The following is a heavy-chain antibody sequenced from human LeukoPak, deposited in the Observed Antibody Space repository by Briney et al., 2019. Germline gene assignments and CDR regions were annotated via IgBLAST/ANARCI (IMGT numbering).Heavy chain of an antibody. CDR2: LSDSGGST. V-gene: IGHV3-23*01. J-gene: IGHJ4*02. Sequence: GGSLRLSCAASGFTFSSYAMSWVRQAPGKGLEWVSALSDSGGSTYYADSVKGRFTISRDNSKNTLYLQMNSLRAEDTAVYYCAKGCTVTTPFDYWGQGTLVTVSS. CDR3: AKGCTVTTPFDY. D-gene: IGHD4-11*01. CDR1: GFTFSSYA.